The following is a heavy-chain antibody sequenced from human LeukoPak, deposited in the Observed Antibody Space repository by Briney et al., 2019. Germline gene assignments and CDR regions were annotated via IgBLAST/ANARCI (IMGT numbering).Heavy chain of an antibody. D-gene: IGHD4-23*01. V-gene: IGHV1-69*13. Sequence: VASVKVTCKASGGTFSSYAISWVRQAPGQGLEWMGGIIPIFGTANYAQKFQGRVTITADESTSTAYMELSSLRSEDTAVYYCARDRDYGGNQEMGFDYWGQGTLVTVSS. CDR1: GGTFSSYA. CDR2: IIPIFGTA. CDR3: ARDRDYGGNQEMGFDY. J-gene: IGHJ4*02.